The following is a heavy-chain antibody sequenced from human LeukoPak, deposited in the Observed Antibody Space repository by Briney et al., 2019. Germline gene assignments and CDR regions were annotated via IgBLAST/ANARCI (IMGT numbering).Heavy chain of an antibody. J-gene: IGHJ6*02. CDR3: AKAPGYSGHYYYYGMDV. Sequence: GGSLRLSCAASGFTFSSYTMHWVRQAPGKGLEYVSAISGNGDSTYFANSVKGRFTISRDNSKNTLYLQMGSLRAEDTAVYYCAKAPGYSGHYYYYGMDVWGQGTTVTVSS. CDR1: GFTFSSYT. V-gene: IGHV3-64*01. D-gene: IGHD5-12*01. CDR2: ISGNGDST.